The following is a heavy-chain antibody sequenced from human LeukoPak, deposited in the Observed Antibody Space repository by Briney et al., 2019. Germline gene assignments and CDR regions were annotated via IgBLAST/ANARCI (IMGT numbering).Heavy chain of an antibody. Sequence: SETLSLXCTVSGASISSNDYYWGWIRQPPGKGLEWIGSIYHSGSTKYNPSLKSRVTISVDTSKNQFSLKLSSVTAADTAVYYSARHTFFGVVTHDYWGQGTLVTVSS. D-gene: IGHD3-3*01. J-gene: IGHJ4*02. CDR3: ARHTFFGVVTHDY. CDR1: GASISSNDYY. CDR2: IYHSGST. V-gene: IGHV4-39*01.